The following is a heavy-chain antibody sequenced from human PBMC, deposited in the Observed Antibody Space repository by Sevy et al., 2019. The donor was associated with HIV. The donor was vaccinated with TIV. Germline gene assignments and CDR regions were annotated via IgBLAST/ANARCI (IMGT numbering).Heavy chain of an antibody. J-gene: IGHJ4*02. Sequence: GGSLRLSCAVSNFAFNNAWMNWVRQAPGKGLEWVGRIKSKGDGATADHAAPVKGRFTVSRDDSKNTLYLQMNSLRAEDTAVYYCTTDETAARYWGQGTLLTVSS. CDR1: NFAFNNAW. CDR2: IKSKGDGATA. CDR3: TTDETAARY. D-gene: IGHD6-13*01. V-gene: IGHV3-15*07.